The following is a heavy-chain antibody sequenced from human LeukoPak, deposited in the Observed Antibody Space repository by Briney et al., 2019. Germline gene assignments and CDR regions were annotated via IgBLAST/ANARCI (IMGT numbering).Heavy chain of an antibody. V-gene: IGHV3-23*01. CDR2: ISGSGGST. J-gene: IGHJ4*02. CDR1: GFTFSSYA. CDR3: AKVKNDILTGYYPYYFDY. Sequence: PGGSLRLSCAASGFTFSSYAMSWVRQAPGKGLEWVSAISGSGGSTYYADSVKGRFTISGDNSKNTLYLQMNSLRAEDTAVYYCAKVKNDILTGYYPYYFDYWGQGTLVTVSS. D-gene: IGHD3-9*01.